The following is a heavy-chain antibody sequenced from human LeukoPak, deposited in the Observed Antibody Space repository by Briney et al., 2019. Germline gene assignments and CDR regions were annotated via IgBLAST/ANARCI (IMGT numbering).Heavy chain of an antibody. V-gene: IGHV4-59*01. J-gene: IGHJ6*03. Sequence: SETLSLTCTVSGGSISSYYWSWIRQPPGKGLEWIGYIYYSGSTHYNPSLKSRITISVDTSKNQFSLKLSSVTAADTAVYYCARGYPRYYMDVWGKGTTVTVSS. CDR1: GGSISSYY. D-gene: IGHD1-1*01. CDR2: IYYSGST. CDR3: ARGYPRYYMDV.